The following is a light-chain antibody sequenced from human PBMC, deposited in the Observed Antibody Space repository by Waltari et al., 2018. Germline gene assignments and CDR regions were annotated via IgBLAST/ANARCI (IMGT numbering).Light chain of an antibody. CDR3: NSRDNSGNHVV. V-gene: IGLV3-19*01. J-gene: IGLJ3*02. Sequence: SSELTQDPAVSVALGQTVRITLQGDSLRSYYARWYQQKPGQAPLIVMWGRNNRPSGIPDRFSGSSSGNTASLTITGAQAEDEADYYCNSRDNSGNHVVFGGGTKLTVL. CDR2: GRN. CDR1: SLRSYY.